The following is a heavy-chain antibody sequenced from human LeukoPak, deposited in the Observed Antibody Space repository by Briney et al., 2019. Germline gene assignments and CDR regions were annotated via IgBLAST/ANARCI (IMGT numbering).Heavy chain of an antibody. CDR1: GYTFTSYG. V-gene: IGHV1-18*01. CDR3: ARDRFTYYYDTDAFDI. D-gene: IGHD3-22*01. J-gene: IGHJ3*02. Sequence: ASVKVSCKASGYTFTSYGISWVRQAPGQGLEWMGWISAYNGNTNYAQKLQGRVTMTRDMSTSTVYMELSSLRSEDTAVYYCARDRFTYYYDTDAFDIWGQGTMVTVSS. CDR2: ISAYNGNT.